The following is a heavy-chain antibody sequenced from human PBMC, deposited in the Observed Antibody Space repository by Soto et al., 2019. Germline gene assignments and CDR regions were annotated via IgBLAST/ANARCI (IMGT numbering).Heavy chain of an antibody. V-gene: IGHV1-2*04. CDR3: ARGHSSSSSEYYYDYGMDV. CDR1: GYTFTGYY. Sequence: ASVKVSCKASGYTFTGYYMHWVRQAPGQGLEWMGWINPNSGGTNYAQKFQGWVTMTRDTSISTAYMELSRLRSDDTAVYYCARGHSSSSSEYYYDYGMDVWGQ. D-gene: IGHD6-6*01. CDR2: INPNSGGT. J-gene: IGHJ6*02.